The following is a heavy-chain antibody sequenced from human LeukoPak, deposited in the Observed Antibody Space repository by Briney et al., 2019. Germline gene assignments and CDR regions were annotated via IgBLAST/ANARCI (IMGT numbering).Heavy chain of an antibody. Sequence: GGSLRLSCTASGFTFGDYAMSWVRQAPGKGLEWVGFIRSKAHGGTTEYAASVKGRFTISRDDSKSIAYLQMNSLKTEDTAVYYCTRYQVGATDYWGQGTLVTVSS. CDR1: GFTFGDYA. D-gene: IGHD1-26*01. CDR3: TRYQVGATDY. V-gene: IGHV3-49*04. J-gene: IGHJ4*02. CDR2: IRSKAHGGTT.